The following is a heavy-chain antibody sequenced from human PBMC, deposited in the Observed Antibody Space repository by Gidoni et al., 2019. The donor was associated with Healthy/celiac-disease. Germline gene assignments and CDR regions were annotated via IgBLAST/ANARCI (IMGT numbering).Heavy chain of an antibody. J-gene: IGHJ6*02. V-gene: IGHV3-23*01. D-gene: IGHD6-13*01. CDR3: AKGKTGYSRRDYYYGMDV. CDR1: GFTFRSYA. Sequence: EVQLLEYGGGLVQPGGSLRLSCAASGFTFRSYAMSWVRQAPGKGLEWVSAISGSGGSTYYADSVKGRFTISRDNSKNTLYLQMNSLRAEDTAVYYCAKGKTGYSRRDYYYGMDVWGQGTTVT. CDR2: ISGSGGST.